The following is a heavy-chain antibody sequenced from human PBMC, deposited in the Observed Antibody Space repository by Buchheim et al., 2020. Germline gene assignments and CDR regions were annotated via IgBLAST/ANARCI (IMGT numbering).Heavy chain of an antibody. V-gene: IGHV3-23*01. CDR2: ISGSAVNT. CDR3: AKAPEGFYGGTQNYFDT. J-gene: IGHJ4*02. Sequence: EVQLFESGGGLVQPGGSLRLSCAASGFTFSTYALSWVRQTPGKGLEWVSIISGSAVNTYYADSVKGRFPISRDNSKNQLSLQMNSLRAEDTAVYYCAKAPEGFYGGTQNYFDTWGQG. CDR1: GFTFSTYA. D-gene: IGHD4-23*01.